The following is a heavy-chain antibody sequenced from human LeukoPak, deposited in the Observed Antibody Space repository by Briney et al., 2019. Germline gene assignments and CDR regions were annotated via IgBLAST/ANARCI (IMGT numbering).Heavy chain of an antibody. J-gene: IGHJ4*02. Sequence: PGGSLRLSCAASGFTFDSCAMTWVRQAPGKGLEWVSTVTASGAGTYFADSVKGRFTISRDNSKNTLYLQLNSLRAEDTAIYYCANNGGVAVAGSFDNWGQGTLVTVPS. V-gene: IGHV3-23*01. D-gene: IGHD6-19*01. CDR3: ANNGGVAVAGSFDN. CDR1: GFTFDSCA. CDR2: VTASGAGT.